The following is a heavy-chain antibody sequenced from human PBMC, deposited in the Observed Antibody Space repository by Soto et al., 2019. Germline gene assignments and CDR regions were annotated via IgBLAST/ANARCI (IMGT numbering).Heavy chain of an antibody. Sequence: EVQLVESGGGLVQPGGSLRLSCAASGFTFSSYWVHWGRQVPGKGLVWVSRINSDGSTTRYADSVKGRFTSSRDNAKNTLYLQMNSLRAEDTAVYYCARDTMATDPFDYWGQGTLVTVSS. V-gene: IGHV3-74*01. J-gene: IGHJ4*02. D-gene: IGHD5-12*01. CDR3: ARDTMATDPFDY. CDR1: GFTFSSYW. CDR2: INSDGSTT.